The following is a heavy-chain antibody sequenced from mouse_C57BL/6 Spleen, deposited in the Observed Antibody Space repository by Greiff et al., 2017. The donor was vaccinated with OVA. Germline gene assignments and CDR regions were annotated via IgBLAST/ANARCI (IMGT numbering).Heavy chain of an antibody. J-gene: IGHJ4*01. CDR2: IDPSDSYT. Sequence: QVQLQQPGAELVMPGASVKLSCKASGYTFTSYWMHWVKQRPGQGLEWIGEIDPSDSYTTSNQKFTGKSTLTVDKSSSTAYMQLSSLTSEDSAVYYCARSHYSNYSYAMDYWGQGTSVTVSS. D-gene: IGHD2-5*01. CDR1: GYTFTSYW. CDR3: ARSHYSNYSYAMDY. V-gene: IGHV1-69*01.